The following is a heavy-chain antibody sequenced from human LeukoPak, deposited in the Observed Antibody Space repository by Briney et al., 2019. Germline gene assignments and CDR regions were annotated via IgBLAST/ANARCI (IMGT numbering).Heavy chain of an antibody. D-gene: IGHD3-16*02. V-gene: IGHV3-23*01. CDR3: AKDQGFVTTFGGVIDYFDY. CDR1: GFTFSSYA. Sequence: GGSLRLSCAASGFTFSSYAMSWVRQAPGKGLEWVSAISGSGGSTYYADSVKGRFTISRDNSKNTLYLQMNSLRAEDTAVYYCAKDQGFVTTFGGVIDYFDYWGQGTLVTVSS. J-gene: IGHJ4*02. CDR2: ISGSGGST.